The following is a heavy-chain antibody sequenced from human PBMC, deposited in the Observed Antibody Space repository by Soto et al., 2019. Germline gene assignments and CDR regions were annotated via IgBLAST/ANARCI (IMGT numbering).Heavy chain of an antibody. V-gene: IGHV3-33*03. J-gene: IGHJ4*02. CDR2: IWFDGNTE. Sequence: QVQLVESGGGVVQPGRSLRLSCAASGFTFSGYGMHWVRQAPGKGLEWVAVIWFDGNTEAYADSVKGRFIISRDHSKNTLFLQMNSLRAEDTAVYYCGGPHYWGRGTLVTVSS. CDR3: GGPHY. CDR1: GFTFSGYG.